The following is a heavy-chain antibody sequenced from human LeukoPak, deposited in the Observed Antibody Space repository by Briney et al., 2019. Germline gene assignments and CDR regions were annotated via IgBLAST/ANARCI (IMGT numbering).Heavy chain of an antibody. CDR3: ARRLRGSPVDY. V-gene: IGHV3-7*01. D-gene: IGHD5-12*01. Sequence: GGSLRLSCAASGFTFSSYWMSWVRQAPGKGLEWVANIKQDGSEKYYVDSVKGQFTISRDNAKNSLYLQMNSLRADDTAVYYCARRLRGSPVDYWGQGTLVTVSS. J-gene: IGHJ4*02. CDR1: GFTFSSYW. CDR2: IKQDGSEK.